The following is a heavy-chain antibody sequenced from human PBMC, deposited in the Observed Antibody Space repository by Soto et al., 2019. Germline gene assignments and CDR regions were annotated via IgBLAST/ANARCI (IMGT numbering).Heavy chain of an antibody. J-gene: IGHJ5*02. D-gene: IGHD5-18*01. Sequence: LSLTCTVSGGSISSSSYYWGWIRQPPGKGLEWIGSIYYSGSTYYNPSLKSRVTISVDTSKNQFSLKLSSVTAADTAVYYCARHAETQLWLEAGWCDPWGQGTLVTVSS. CDR3: ARHAETQLWLEAGWCDP. CDR2: IYYSGST. V-gene: IGHV4-39*01. CDR1: GGSISSSSYY.